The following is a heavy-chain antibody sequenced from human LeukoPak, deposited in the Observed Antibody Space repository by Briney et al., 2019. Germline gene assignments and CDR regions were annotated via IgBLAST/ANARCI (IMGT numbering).Heavy chain of an antibody. CDR1: GFTFSSHW. CDR3: ARTYDFGRGPPGDAFDN. V-gene: IGHV3-7*01. Sequence: PGGSLRLSCAASGFTFSSHWMTWVRQAPGKGLEWVANIKLDVSETFYVDSVRGRFTISRDNTRNSLYLQMNSLRAEDTAVYYCARTYDFGRGPPGDAFDNWGQGTPVTVSS. CDR2: IKLDVSET. J-gene: IGHJ3*02. D-gene: IGHD3-3*01.